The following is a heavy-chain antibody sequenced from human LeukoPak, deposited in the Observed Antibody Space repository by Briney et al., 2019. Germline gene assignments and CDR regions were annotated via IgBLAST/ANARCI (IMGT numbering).Heavy chain of an antibody. V-gene: IGHV3-23*01. J-gene: IGHJ4*02. CDR3: AKGGKANYGPGSYFDY. Sequence: GGSLRLSCAASGFTFSSYSMNWVRQAPGKGLEWVSAISGSGATTYYTDPVKGRFTISRDSSKSTLCLQMNSLRADDTAVYYCAKGGKANYGPGSYFDYWGQGTLVSVSS. D-gene: IGHD3-10*01. CDR2: ISGSGATT. CDR1: GFTFSSYS.